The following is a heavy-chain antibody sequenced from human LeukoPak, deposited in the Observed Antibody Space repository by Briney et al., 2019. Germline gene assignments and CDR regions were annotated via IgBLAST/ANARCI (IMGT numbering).Heavy chain of an antibody. CDR3: AKGYSHFDY. D-gene: IGHD5-12*01. Sequence: GGSLRLSCAASGFTFSSYAMTWVRQAPGKGLEWVSTISVSGGSTYYADSVKGRFTISRDSSKNTLSLQMNSLRAEDTAVHYCAKGYSHFDYWGQGTLVTVSS. J-gene: IGHJ4*02. V-gene: IGHV3-23*01. CDR1: GFTFSSYA. CDR2: ISVSGGST.